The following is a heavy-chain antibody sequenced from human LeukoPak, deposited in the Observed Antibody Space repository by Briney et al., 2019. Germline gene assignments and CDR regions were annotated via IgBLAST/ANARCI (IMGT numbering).Heavy chain of an antibody. V-gene: IGHV3-30-3*01. Sequence: PGKSLRLSCATSGFTFSSYARRCTRQAQSKGQVLSALIIYDGSNKYYADTVKGRFTISRDNAKNTLYVQMTSLRAEDTAVYYCAREGFTEDTPLALDYWGQGTLVTVSS. CDR2: IIYDGSNK. D-gene: IGHD5-18*01. J-gene: IGHJ4*02. CDR1: GFTFSSYA. CDR3: AREGFTEDTPLALDY.